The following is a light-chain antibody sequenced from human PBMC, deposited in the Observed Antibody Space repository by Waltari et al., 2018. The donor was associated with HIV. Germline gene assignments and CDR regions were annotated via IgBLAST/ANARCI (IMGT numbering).Light chain of an antibody. Sequence: EIVLTQSPGTLSLSPGDRATLSCRASQRVSSAYLAWYQQKPGQAPRLLIYGASNSATGIPDRFSGSGSGTDFTLTISRLEPEDFAVYYCQQYGSSPFTFGPGTKLDIK. J-gene: IGKJ3*01. CDR2: GAS. CDR1: QRVSSAY. V-gene: IGKV3-20*01. CDR3: QQYGSSPFT.